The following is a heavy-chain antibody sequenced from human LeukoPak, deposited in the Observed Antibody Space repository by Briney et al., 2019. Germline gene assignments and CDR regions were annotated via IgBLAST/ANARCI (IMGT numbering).Heavy chain of an antibody. D-gene: IGHD6-13*01. CDR2: INSDGSST. CDR3: ARVRQQLVLQAFDY. Sequence: PGGSLRLSCAASGFTFSSYWMHWVRQAPGKGLVWVSRINSDGSSTSYADSVKGRFTISRDNAKNTLYLQMNSLRAEDTAVYYCARVRQQLVLQAFDYWGQGTLVTVSS. V-gene: IGHV3-74*01. CDR1: GFTFSSYW. J-gene: IGHJ4*02.